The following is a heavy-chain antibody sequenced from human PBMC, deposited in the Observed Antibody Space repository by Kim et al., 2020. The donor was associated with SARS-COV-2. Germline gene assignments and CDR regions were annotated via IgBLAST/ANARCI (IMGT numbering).Heavy chain of an antibody. CDR3: ASDLTGATSY. Sequence: YIYYADSLKGRFTISRDNAKNSLYLQMNSLRAEDTAVYYCASDLTGATSYWGQGTLVTVSS. J-gene: IGHJ4*02. V-gene: IGHV3-21*01. D-gene: IGHD1-20*01. CDR2: YI.